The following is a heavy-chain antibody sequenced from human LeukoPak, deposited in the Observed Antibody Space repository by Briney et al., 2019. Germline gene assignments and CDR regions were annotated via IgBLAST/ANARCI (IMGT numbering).Heavy chain of an antibody. D-gene: IGHD2-21*01. CDR3: ARDWPGPLEHYFDF. CDR1: GITFSSYA. V-gene: IGHV3-23*01. J-gene: IGHJ4*02. Sequence: GGSLRLSCAAPGITFSSYAMTWVRQARGKGLEWVSAISGSGVNTYYADSVKGRFTISRDNSKNTVYLQMNSLRAEDTAVFYWARDWPGPLEHYFDFLGQGTLVTVSS. CDR2: ISGSGVNT.